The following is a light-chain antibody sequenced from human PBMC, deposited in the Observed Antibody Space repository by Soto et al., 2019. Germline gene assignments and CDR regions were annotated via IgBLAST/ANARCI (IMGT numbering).Light chain of an antibody. CDR3: MRSVQPPIT. Sequence: EIVLTQSPATLSSFPGDRVTLSCRASQAVNTRLAWYQHKPGQAPRLLIYLASNRAAGVPARFSGSGSGTDFTLKISRVEAEDVGVYYCMRSVQPPITLGQGTRLEIK. V-gene: IGKV3D-11*01. CDR1: QAVNTR. CDR2: LAS. J-gene: IGKJ5*01.